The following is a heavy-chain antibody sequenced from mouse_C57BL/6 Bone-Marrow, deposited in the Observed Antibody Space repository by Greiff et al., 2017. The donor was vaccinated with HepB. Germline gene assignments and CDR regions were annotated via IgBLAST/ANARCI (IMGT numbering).Heavy chain of an antibody. CDR2: IWSGGST. CDR3: ARNRYWDWYFDV. CDR1: GFSLTSYG. D-gene: IGHD2-14*01. Sequence: QVQLKESGPGLVQPSQSLSITCTVSGFSLTSYGVHWVRQSPGKGLEWLGVIWSGGSTDYNAAFISRLSISKDNSKSQVFFKMNSLQADDTAIYYCARNRYWDWYFDVWGTGTTVTVSS. J-gene: IGHJ1*03. V-gene: IGHV2-2*01.